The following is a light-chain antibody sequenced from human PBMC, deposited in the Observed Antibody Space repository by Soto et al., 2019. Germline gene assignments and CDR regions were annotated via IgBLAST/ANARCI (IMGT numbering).Light chain of an antibody. Sequence: QSALTQPASVSGSPGQSITISCIGTSSDVGNYDLVSWYQQFPGKAPKLILYQVTKRPSGVSNRFSGSKSGNTASLTISGLQAEDEADYYCCSHVGSTTFYVFGTGTKLTVL. CDR2: QVT. V-gene: IGLV2-23*02. CDR3: CSHVGSTTFYV. CDR1: SSDVGNYDL. J-gene: IGLJ1*01.